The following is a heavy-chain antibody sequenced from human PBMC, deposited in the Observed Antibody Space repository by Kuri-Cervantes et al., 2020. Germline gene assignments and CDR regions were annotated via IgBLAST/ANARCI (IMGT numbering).Heavy chain of an antibody. CDR3: ARVDYGSGSYYVYYYYYMDV. J-gene: IGHJ6*03. CDR1: GDSVTSISYY. V-gene: IGHV4-61*01. D-gene: IGHD3-10*01. Sequence: SETLSLTCSVSGDSVTSISYYWSWIRQSPGRGLEWIGYIYSSGTTNYNLSLKSRVTISLDTAENQFSLILSSVTAADTALYYCARVDYGSGSYYVYYYYYMDVWGKGTTVTVSS. CDR2: IYSSGTT.